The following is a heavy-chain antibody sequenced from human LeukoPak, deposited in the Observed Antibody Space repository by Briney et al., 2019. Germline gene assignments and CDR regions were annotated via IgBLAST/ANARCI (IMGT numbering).Heavy chain of an antibody. CDR2: ISGYNANT. D-gene: IGHD5-18*01. Sequence: GASVKVSCEASGYTFTNYGVSWVRQAPGQELEWMGWISGYNANTVYAQKFEGRVTMTTDTSTSTAYMEPRSLRSDDTAVYYCARDGYSYGTYYYYYMDVWGKGTTVTVSS. V-gene: IGHV1-18*01. J-gene: IGHJ6*03. CDR1: GYTFTNYG. CDR3: ARDGYSYGTYYYYYMDV.